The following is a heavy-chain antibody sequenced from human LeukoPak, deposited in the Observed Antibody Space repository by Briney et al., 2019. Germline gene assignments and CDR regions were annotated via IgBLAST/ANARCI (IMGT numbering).Heavy chain of an antibody. CDR1: GFTFSRYS. Sequence: GGSLRLSCAASGFTFSRYSMNWVRQAPGKGLEWVSSISISSNYIYYADSVKGRFTISRDNAKNSLYLQMNSLRAEDTAVYYCARGGAAGTDDYYYYMDVWGKGTTVTVSS. D-gene: IGHD6-13*01. CDR2: ISISSNYI. J-gene: IGHJ6*03. V-gene: IGHV3-21*01. CDR3: ARGGAAGTDDYYYYMDV.